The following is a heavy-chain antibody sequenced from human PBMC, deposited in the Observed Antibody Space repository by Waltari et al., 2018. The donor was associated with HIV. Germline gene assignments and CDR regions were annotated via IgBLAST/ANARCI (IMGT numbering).Heavy chain of an antibody. V-gene: IGHV1-24*01. CDR2: FDPADGKT. D-gene: IGHD6-19*01. CDR3: ATARQWLVDSGMDV. CDR1: GSILTELS. Sequence: QVQLVQSGAEVKRPGASVTLSCKVSGSILTELSIHWVRQAPGKGLEWVGSFDPADGKTTYAQKFQGRVTMTEDTSTDTASMEVSSLRSEDTAVYYCATARQWLVDSGMDVWGQGTTVTVSS. J-gene: IGHJ6*02.